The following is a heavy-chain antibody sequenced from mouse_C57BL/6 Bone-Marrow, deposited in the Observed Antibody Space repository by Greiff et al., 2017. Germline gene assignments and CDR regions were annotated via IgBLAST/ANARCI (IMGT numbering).Heavy chain of an antibody. CDR1: GYTFTSYW. CDR2: IHPNSGST. Sequence: VQLQQPGAELVKPGASVKLSCKASGYTFTSYWMHWVKQRPGQGLEWIGRIHPNSGSTNYNEKFKGKATLTVDKSSSTAYMQLSSLTSEDSAVYYCARGGSLFDYWGQGTTLTVSS. J-gene: IGHJ2*01. CDR3: ARGGSLFDY. V-gene: IGHV1-64*01. D-gene: IGHD1-1*02.